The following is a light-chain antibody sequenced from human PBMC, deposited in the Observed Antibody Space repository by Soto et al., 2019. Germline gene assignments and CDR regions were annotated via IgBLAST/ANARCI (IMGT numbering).Light chain of an antibody. Sequence: DIQMTQSPSTLSASVGDRVTITCRASQSISSWLAWYQQKPGKAPKLLIYDASSLESGVPSRFSGSGSGTEGTLTISSLQPDDFASYYCQQYQGTFGQGTKVEIK. J-gene: IGKJ1*01. CDR3: QQYQGT. CDR1: QSISSW. CDR2: DAS. V-gene: IGKV1-5*01.